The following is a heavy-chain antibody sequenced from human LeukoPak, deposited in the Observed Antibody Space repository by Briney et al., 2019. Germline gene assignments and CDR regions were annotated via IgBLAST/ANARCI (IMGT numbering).Heavy chain of an antibody. J-gene: IGHJ4*02. CDR3: AKESVCYGSGSFIGY. CDR2: ICGSGGNP. CDR1: GFTFSSYA. D-gene: IGHD3-10*01. Sequence: GGSLRLSCAASGFTFSSYAMSWVRQAPGKGLEWVSGICGSGGNPYCAYPVKGRFTASKANSKHTPYLQMNILGAEAAAVYYVAKESVCYGSGSFIGYWGQGTLVTVSS. V-gene: IGHV3-23*01.